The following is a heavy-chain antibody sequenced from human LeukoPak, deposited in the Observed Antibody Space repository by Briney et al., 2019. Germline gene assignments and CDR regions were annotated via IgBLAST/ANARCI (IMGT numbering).Heavy chain of an antibody. D-gene: IGHD2-21*02. CDR3: AKEAVTTWYSGGLGV. Sequence: PGGSLRLSCAASGSTFSNYAMTWVRQGPGKGLEWVSAISGSGGTTYYADSVKGRFTISRDNSKSTLYLQMNRLRAEDTAIYYCAKEAVTTWYSGGLGVWGQGTTVTVSS. V-gene: IGHV3-23*01. CDR1: GSTFSNYA. J-gene: IGHJ6*02. CDR2: ISGSGGTT.